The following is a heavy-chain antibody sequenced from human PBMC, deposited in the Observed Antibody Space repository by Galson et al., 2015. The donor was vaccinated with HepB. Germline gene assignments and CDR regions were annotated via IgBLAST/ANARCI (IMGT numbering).Heavy chain of an antibody. Sequence: SVKVSCKASAYIFRDYYIHWVRLAPGQGPEWMGVINPGDGRTTYAQNFQGRVTMTRHTSTSTVYMDLNSLTSIDTAVYYCARGGSPYCGGDCSLDYWGQGTLVIISS. CDR1: AYIFRDYY. J-gene: IGHJ4*02. CDR2: INPGDGRT. CDR3: ARGGSPYCGGDCSLDY. D-gene: IGHD2-21*02. V-gene: IGHV1-46*01.